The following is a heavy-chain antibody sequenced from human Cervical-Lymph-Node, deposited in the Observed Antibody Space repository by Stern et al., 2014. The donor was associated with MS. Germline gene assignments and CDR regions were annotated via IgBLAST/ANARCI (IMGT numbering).Heavy chain of an antibody. V-gene: IGHV1-58*01. CDR2: IVVASGYA. CDR3: AAAGVGGNYNGMDI. D-gene: IGHD1-7*01. J-gene: IGHJ6*02. Sequence: QMQLVQSGPEVKKPGTSVKVSCKASGFTFSSSAVQWVRQARGQRLEWIGWIVVASGYANYAQRFQERVTFTRDMSTSTAYMELSSLRSEDTAVYYCAAAGVGGNYNGMDIWGQGTTVTVSS. CDR1: GFTFSSSA.